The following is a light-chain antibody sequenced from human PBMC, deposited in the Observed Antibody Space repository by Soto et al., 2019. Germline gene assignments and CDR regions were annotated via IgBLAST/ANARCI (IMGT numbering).Light chain of an antibody. CDR2: DVS. J-gene: IGLJ1*01. CDR1: SSDVGAYNY. Sequence: QSALTQPRSVSGSPGQSVTISCTGTSSDVGAYNYVSWYQHHPAKAPNLMIYDVSKRPSGVPDRFSGSKSGNTASLTISGLQAEDEGDYYCCSYTNSAYVFGTGTKVTVL. CDR3: CSYTNSAYV. V-gene: IGLV2-11*01.